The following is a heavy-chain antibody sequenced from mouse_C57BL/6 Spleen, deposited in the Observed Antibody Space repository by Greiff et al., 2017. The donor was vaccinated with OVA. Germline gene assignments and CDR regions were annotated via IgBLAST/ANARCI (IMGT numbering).Heavy chain of an antibody. CDR2: IDPSDSYT. V-gene: IGHV1-69*01. Sequence: QVQLQQPGAELVMPGASVKLSCKASGYTFTSYWMHWVKQRPGQGLEWIGEIDPSDSYTNYNQKFKGKSTLTVDKSSSTAYMQLSNLTSEDSAVYYCAGSLTAQADLDYWGQGTTLTVSS. CDR3: AGSLTAQADLDY. J-gene: IGHJ2*01. CDR1: GYTFTSYW. D-gene: IGHD3-2*02.